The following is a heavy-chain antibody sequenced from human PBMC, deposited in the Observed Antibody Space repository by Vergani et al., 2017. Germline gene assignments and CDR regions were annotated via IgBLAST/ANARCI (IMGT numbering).Heavy chain of an antibody. CDR2: INPSGGST. CDR3: ARLVGTTGTTEFDY. Sequence: QVQLVQSGAEVKKPGSSVKVSCKASGYTFTSYGISWVRQAPGQGLEWMGIINPSGGSTSYAQKFQGRVTMTRDTSTSTVYMELSSLRSEDTAVYYCARLVGTTGTTEFDYWGQGTLVTVSS. V-gene: IGHV1-46*01. J-gene: IGHJ4*02. D-gene: IGHD1-1*01. CDR1: GYTFTSYG.